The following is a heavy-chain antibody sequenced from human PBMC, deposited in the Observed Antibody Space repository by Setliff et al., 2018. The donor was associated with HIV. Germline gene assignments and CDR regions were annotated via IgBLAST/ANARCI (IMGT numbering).Heavy chain of an antibody. J-gene: IGHJ4*02. CDR3: ARRGAYYDILTGYRSHYFDY. CDR2: IYYSGST. D-gene: IGHD3-9*01. CDR1: GGSVSSSSYY. V-gene: IGHV4-39*01. Sequence: SETLSLTCTVSGGSVSSSSYYWGWIRQPPGKGLEWIGSIYYSGSTYYNPSLKSRVTISVDTSKNQFSLKLSSVTAADTAVYYCARRGAYYDILTGYRSHYFDYWGQGTLVTVSS.